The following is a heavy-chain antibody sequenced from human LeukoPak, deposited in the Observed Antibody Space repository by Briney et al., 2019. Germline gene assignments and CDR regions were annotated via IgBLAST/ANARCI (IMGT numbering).Heavy chain of an antibody. V-gene: IGHV4-61*01. CDR1: GGSVSSGSYY. CDR3: PSGPLIPATAIDNWFDP. Sequence: SETLSLTCTVSGGSVSSGSYYWSWIRQPPGKGLEWIGYIYYSGSTNYNPSLKNRVTISLDTSKNQFSLKLSSVTAADTAVYYCPSGPLIPATAIDNWFDPWGQGTLVTVSS. CDR2: IYYSGST. J-gene: IGHJ5*02. D-gene: IGHD2-2*02.